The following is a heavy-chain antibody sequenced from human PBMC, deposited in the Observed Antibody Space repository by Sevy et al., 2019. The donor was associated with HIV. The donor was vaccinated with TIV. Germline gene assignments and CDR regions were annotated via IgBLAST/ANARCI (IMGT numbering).Heavy chain of an antibody. CDR3: AKEGGGYNYDSSGLFDY. CDR1: GFTFSSYA. Sequence: GGSLRLSCAASGFTFSSYAMTWVRQAPGKGLECVSGISGSGYSTYYADSVKGRFTISRDNSKNTLYLQMNSLRAEDTAVYYCAKEGGGYNYDSSGLFDYWGQGTLVTVSS. V-gene: IGHV3-23*01. CDR2: ISGSGYST. J-gene: IGHJ4*02. D-gene: IGHD3-22*01.